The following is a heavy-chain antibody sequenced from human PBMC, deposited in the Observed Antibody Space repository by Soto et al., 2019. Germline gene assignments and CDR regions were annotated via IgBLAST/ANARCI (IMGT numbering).Heavy chain of an antibody. Sequence: QVQLVQSGAEVKKPGASVKVSCKASGYTFTSYGISWVRQAPGQGLEWMGVISAYNGNTNYAQKLQGRVTMTTHTSTSTAYMELRSLRSDDTAVYYCARAGGYCSGGSCYGYYYYGMDVWGQGTTVTVSS. D-gene: IGHD2-15*01. J-gene: IGHJ6*02. CDR1: GYTFTSYG. V-gene: IGHV1-18*01. CDR2: ISAYNGNT. CDR3: ARAGGYCSGGSCYGYYYYGMDV.